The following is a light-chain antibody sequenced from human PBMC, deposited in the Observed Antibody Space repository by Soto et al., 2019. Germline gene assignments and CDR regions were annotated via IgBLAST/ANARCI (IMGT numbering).Light chain of an antibody. CDR3: QQYFSYPYT. CDR1: QDIRSY. J-gene: IGKJ2*01. CDR2: AAA. Sequence: AIRMTQSPSSFSDSTGDRVTITCRASQDIRSYLAWYQQKVGKAPKLLIYAAATLQRGALSRFSGSGSGTDFTLPISHLQSEDFATYYCQQYFSYPYTFGQGTKLEI. V-gene: IGKV1-8*01.